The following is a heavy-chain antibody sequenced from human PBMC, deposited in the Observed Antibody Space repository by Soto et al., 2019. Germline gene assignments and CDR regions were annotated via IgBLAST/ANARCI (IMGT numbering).Heavy chain of an antibody. V-gene: IGHV3-48*02. J-gene: IGHJ6*02. CDR3: AREGRRYYGMDV. Sequence: EVQVVESGGGLVQPGGSLRLTCAASGFTFSSYPMNWVRQAPGKGLEWVSYISSISSTIYYADSVKGRFTISRDNAKNSRYLQMNSLRDEDTAVYYCAREGRRYYGMDVWGQGTTVTVSS. CDR2: ISSISSTI. CDR1: GFTFSSYP.